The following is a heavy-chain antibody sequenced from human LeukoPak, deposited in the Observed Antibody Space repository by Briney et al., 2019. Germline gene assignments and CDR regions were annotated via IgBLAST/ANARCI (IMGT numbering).Heavy chain of an antibody. CDR2: TYYRSKWYN. CDR1: GDSVSSNSAA. Sequence: SQTLSLTCAISGDSVSSNSAAWNWIRQSPSRGLEWLGRTYYRSKWYNDYAVSVKSRITINPDTSKNQFSLKLSSVTAADTAVYYCAGRDLVNPSIAARLADYWGQGTLVTVSS. CDR3: AGRDLVNPSIAARLADY. J-gene: IGHJ4*02. D-gene: IGHD6-6*01. V-gene: IGHV6-1*01.